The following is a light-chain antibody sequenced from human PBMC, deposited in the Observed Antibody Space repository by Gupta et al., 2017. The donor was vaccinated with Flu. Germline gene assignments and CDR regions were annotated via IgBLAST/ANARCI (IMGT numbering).Light chain of an antibody. CDR3: MQALQTPRT. V-gene: IGKV2-28*01. J-gene: IGKJ1*01. Sequence: VLAQSPLSVPVTRGEPASISCRSSQSLLHSNGYNYLDWYLQKPGQSPQLLIYLGSNRASGVPDRFSGSGSGTDFTLKISRVEAEDVGVYYCMQALQTPRTFGQGTKVEIK. CDR2: LGS. CDR1: QSLLHSNGYNY.